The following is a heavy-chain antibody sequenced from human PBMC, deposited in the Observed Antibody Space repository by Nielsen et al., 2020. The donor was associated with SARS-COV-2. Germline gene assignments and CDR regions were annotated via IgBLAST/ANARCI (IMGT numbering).Heavy chain of an antibody. V-gene: IGHV3-30-3*01. CDR2: ISYDGSNK. Sequence: GGSLRLSCAASGFTFSSYAMHWVRQAPGKGLEWVAVISYDGSNKYYADSVKGRFTISRDNSKNTLYLQMNSLRAEDTAVYYCAREGSVGATGLHYYYGMDVWGQGTTVTVSS. CDR1: GFTFSSYA. CDR3: AREGSVGATGLHYYYGMDV. J-gene: IGHJ6*02. D-gene: IGHD1-26*01.